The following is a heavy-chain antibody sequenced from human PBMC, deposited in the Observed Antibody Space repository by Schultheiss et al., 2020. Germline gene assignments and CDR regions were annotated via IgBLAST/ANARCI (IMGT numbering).Heavy chain of an antibody. CDR1: GGSISSYY. CDR2: IYYSGST. J-gene: IGHJ4*02. Sequence: SETLSLTCTVSGGSISSYYWSWIRQPPGKGLEWIGYIYYSGSTNYNPSLKSRVTISVDTSKNQFSLKLSSVTAADTAVYYCASSNWKKTQFDFWGQGTLVTVSS. V-gene: IGHV4-59*01. CDR3: ASSNWKKTQFDF. D-gene: IGHD1-1*01.